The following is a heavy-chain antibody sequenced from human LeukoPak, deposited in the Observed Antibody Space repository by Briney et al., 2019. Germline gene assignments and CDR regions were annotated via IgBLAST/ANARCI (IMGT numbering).Heavy chain of an antibody. Sequence: SETLSLTCTVYGGSISSYQWSWIRQPPGKGLEWIGNIYDSGSANYNPSLKSRVVISVDTSKNQFSLNLTPVTAADTAVYYCARVGVDYSGNVLKYFFDYWGQGTLVTVSS. V-gene: IGHV4-59*01. D-gene: IGHD4-23*01. CDR1: GGSISSYQ. CDR3: ARVGVDYSGNVLKYFFDY. J-gene: IGHJ4*02. CDR2: IYDSGSA.